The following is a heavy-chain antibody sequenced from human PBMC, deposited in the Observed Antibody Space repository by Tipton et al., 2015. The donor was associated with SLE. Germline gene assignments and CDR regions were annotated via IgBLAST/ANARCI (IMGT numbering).Heavy chain of an antibody. V-gene: IGHV5-51*04. J-gene: IGHJ3*02. CDR2: IYPGDSDT. D-gene: IGHD2-2*02. CDR1: GYSFTSYW. CDR3: ATSDCSSTSCYTTGAFDI. Sequence: QLVQSGPEVKKPGESLKISCKGSGYSFTSYWIGWVRQMPGKGLEWMGIIYPGDSDTRYSPSFQGQVTISADKPISTAYLQWSSLKASDTAMYYCATSDCSSTSCYTTGAFDIWGQGTMVTVSS.